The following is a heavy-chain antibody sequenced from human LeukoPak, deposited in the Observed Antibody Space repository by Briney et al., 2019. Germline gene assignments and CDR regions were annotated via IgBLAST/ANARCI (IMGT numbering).Heavy chain of an antibody. CDR1: GYTFTGYY. CDR2: INPNSGGT. Sequence: ASVKVSCKASGYTFTGYYMHWVRQAPGQGLEWMGRINPNSGGTNYAQKFQGRVTMTRDTSTSTVYIELSSLRSEDTAVYYCARGGGYYDFWSGYYPVDYWGQGTLVTVSS. V-gene: IGHV1-2*06. CDR3: ARGGGYYDFWSGYYPVDY. D-gene: IGHD3-3*01. J-gene: IGHJ4*02.